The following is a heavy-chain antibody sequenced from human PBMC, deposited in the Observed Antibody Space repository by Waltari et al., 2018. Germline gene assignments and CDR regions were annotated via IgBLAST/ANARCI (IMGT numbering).Heavy chain of an antibody. CDR3: TRAFVNIAARGMDV. V-gene: IGHV3-74*01. CDR1: GFTFSGHW. J-gene: IGHJ6*02. D-gene: IGHD6-6*01. CDR2: LDMDGRLT. Sequence: EVQLVESGGSLVQPGGSLRLSCIASGFTFSGHWMYWVRQAPGKGLAWVYPLDMDGRLTSSAYSVNGRFTISRDNAKNTLYLQMNTLRAEDTAVYYCTRAFVNIAARGMDVWGQGTTVTVSS.